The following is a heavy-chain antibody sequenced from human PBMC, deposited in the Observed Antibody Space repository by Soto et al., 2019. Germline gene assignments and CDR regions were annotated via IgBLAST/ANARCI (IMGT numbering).Heavy chain of an antibody. CDR1: GFTFSSYA. V-gene: IGHV3-23*01. CDR3: AKAVAGTFLADY. J-gene: IGHJ4*02. CDR2: ISGSGGST. D-gene: IGHD6-19*01. Sequence: PVGSLRLSCAASGFTFSSYAMSWVRQAPGKGLEWVSAISGSGGSTYYADSVKGRFTISRDNSKNTLYLQMNSLRAEDTAVYYCAKAVAGTFLADYWGQGTLVTVSS.